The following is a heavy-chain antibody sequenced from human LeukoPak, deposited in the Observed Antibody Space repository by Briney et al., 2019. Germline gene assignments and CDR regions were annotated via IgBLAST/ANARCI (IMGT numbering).Heavy chain of an antibody. J-gene: IGHJ4*02. CDR2: INHSGST. CDR3: ARVQASPDYYDSSGYEEPFDY. D-gene: IGHD3-22*01. V-gene: IGHV4-34*01. Sequence: SETLSLTCAVYGGSFSGYYWSWIRQPPGKGLEWIGEINHSGSTNYNPSLKSRVTISVDTSKNQFSLKLSSVTAADTAVYYCARVQASPDYYDSSGYEEPFDYWGQGTLVTVSS. CDR1: GGSFSGYY.